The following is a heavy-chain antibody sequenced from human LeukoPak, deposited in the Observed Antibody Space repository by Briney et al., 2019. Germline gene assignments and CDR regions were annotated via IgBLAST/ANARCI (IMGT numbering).Heavy chain of an antibody. V-gene: IGHV3-21*01. CDR3: ARWGLGPSFDS. CDR1: GSIFNGYS. CDR2: ISGGSDYI. D-gene: IGHD1-26*01. Sequence: PGGSLRLSCAASGSIFNGYSMTWVRQAPGKGLEWVSYISGGSDYIYYTDSVKGRFTISRDNAKKSLYLQLNSLRVEDTAVYYCARWGLGPSFDSWGQGTLVTVSS. J-gene: IGHJ4*02.